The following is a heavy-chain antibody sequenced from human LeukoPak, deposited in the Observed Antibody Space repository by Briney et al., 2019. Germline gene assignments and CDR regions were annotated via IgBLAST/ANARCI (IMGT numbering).Heavy chain of an antibody. V-gene: IGHV3-7*01. J-gene: IGHJ3*02. Sequence: PGGSLRLSCAASGFTLSSYWMTWVRQAPGKGLEWVANVKQDGSEQYYLDSVKGRFTISRDNAKNSLYLQMNSLRAEDTALYYCAREAGYGEAGARTGAFDIWGQGTMVTVSS. CDR2: VKQDGSEQ. CDR1: GFTLSSYW. CDR3: AREAGYGEAGARTGAFDI. D-gene: IGHD4-17*01.